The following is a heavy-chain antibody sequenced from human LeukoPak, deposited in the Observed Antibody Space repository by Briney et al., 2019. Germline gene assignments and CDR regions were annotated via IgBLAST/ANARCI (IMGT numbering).Heavy chain of an antibody. Sequence: GGSLRLSCEASGFTFSSHCMSWVRQAPGKGLEWVANIKQDGSEKYYVDSVKGRFTISRDNAKNSLYLQMSIVRAADTAVYYCARVRIAVAVSAFDIWGQGTMVTVSS. J-gene: IGHJ3*02. CDR1: GFTFSSHC. CDR2: IKQDGSEK. V-gene: IGHV3-7*01. D-gene: IGHD6-19*01. CDR3: ARVRIAVAVSAFDI.